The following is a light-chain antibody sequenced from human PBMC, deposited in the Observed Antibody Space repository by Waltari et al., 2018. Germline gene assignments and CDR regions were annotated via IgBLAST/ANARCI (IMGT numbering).Light chain of an antibody. V-gene: IGKV1-13*02. J-gene: IGKJ2*01. CDR2: DAS. Sequence: ALQLTQSPSSLSASVGDGVTITCRASQGISSALAWYQQKPGKAPKLLIYDASSLESGVPSRFSGSGSGTDFTLTISSLQPEDFATDYCQQFNSYPRTFGQGTKLEIK. CDR3: QQFNSYPRT. CDR1: QGISSA.